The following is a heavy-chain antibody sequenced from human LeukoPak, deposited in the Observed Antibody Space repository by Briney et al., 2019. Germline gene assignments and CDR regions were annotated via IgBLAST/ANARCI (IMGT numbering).Heavy chain of an antibody. V-gene: IGHV4-39*01. CDR1: GGSISSSSYY. Sequence: SETLSLTCTVSGGSISSSSYYWGWIRQPPGKGLEWIGSIYYSGSTYHNPSLKSRVTISVDTTKNQFSLKLSSVTAADTAVYYCASSLLLWFGELFHWGQGTLVTVSS. J-gene: IGHJ4*02. CDR3: ASSLLLWFGELFH. CDR2: IYYSGST. D-gene: IGHD3-10*01.